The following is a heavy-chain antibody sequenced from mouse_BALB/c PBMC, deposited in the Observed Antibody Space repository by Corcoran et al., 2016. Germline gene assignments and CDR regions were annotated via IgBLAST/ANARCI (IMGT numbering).Heavy chain of an antibody. CDR1: GYTFTNYG. J-gene: IGHJ4*01. V-gene: IGHV9-3-1*01. Sequence: QIQLVQSGPALKKPGETVKISCKASGYTFTNYGMNWVKQAPGKGLKWMGWINTYTGEPTYADDFKGRFAFSLETSASTAYLQINNLKNEDTATYLCAREPRAMDYWGQGTSVTVSS. CDR3: AREPRAMDY. CDR2: INTYTGEP.